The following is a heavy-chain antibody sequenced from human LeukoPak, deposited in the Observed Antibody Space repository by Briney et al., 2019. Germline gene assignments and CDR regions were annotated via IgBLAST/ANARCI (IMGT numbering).Heavy chain of an antibody. V-gene: IGHV1-69*05. J-gene: IGHJ3*02. D-gene: IGHD2-8*01. CDR3: ALSGGYCTNGVCPTDAFDI. Sequence: SVKVSCKASGGTFSSYAISWVRQAPGQGLEWMGGIIPIFGTANYAQKFQGRVTITTDESTSTAYMELSSLRSEDTAVYYCALSGGYCTNGVCPTDAFDIWGQGQWSPSLQ. CDR2: IIPIFGTA. CDR1: GGTFSSYA.